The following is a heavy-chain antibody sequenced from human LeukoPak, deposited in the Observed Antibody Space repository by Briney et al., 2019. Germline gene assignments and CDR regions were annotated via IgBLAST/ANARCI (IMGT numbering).Heavy chain of an antibody. V-gene: IGHV1-69*05. CDR2: IIPIFGTA. J-gene: IGHJ6*03. CDR1: GGTFSSYA. D-gene: IGHD2-2*02. CDR3: ASARIVVVPAAITPDYYYYMDV. Sequence: GASVKVSCKASGGTFSSYAISWVRQAPGQGLEWMGGIIPIFGTANYAQKFQGRVTITTDESTSTAYMELSSLRSEDTAVYYCASARIVVVPAAITPDYYYYMDVWGKGTTVTVSS.